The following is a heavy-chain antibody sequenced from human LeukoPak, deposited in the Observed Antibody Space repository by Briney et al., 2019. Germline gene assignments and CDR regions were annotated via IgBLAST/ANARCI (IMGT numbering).Heavy chain of an antibody. CDR3: ARQEAAGARWVGRFDY. V-gene: IGHV3-21*01. CDR2: ISSSRGNV. J-gene: IGHJ4*02. CDR1: GFTFTNYN. Sequence: GGSLRLSCAASGFTFTNYNMNWVRQAPGKGLEWISSISSSRGNVYYADSVKGRFTISRDNAKNSLYLQMNSLRAEDTAVYYCARQEAAGARWVGRFDYWGQGTLVTVSS. D-gene: IGHD6-19*01.